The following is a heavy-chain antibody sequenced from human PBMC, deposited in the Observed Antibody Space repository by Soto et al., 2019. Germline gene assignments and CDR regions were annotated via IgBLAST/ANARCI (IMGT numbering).Heavy chain of an antibody. J-gene: IGHJ4*02. CDR2: IYWNDDK. CDR1: GFSLSTSGVG. D-gene: IGHD2-21*01. Sequence: GPTLVSPTQTLTLTCTFSGFSLSTSGVGVGWIRQPPGKALEWLALIYWNDDKRYSPSLKSRLTITKDTSKNQVVLTMTNTDPVDTATYYCAHRHNPGGSMWYYFDYWGQGTLVTVSS. V-gene: IGHV2-5*01. CDR3: AHRHNPGGSMWYYFDY.